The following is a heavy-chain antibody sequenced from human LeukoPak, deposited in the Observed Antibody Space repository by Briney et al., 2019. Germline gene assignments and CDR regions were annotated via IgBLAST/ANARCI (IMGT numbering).Heavy chain of an antibody. CDR1: GGSISSGDYY. Sequence: SETLSLTCTVPGGSISSGDYYWSWIRQPPGKGLGWMGYIYYSGSTYYNPSLKSRVTISVDTSKNQFSLKLSSVTAADTAVYYCARDLPYGGNRAFDYWGQGTLVTVSS. CDR3: ARDLPYGGNRAFDY. J-gene: IGHJ4*02. CDR2: IYYSGST. D-gene: IGHD4-23*01. V-gene: IGHV4-30-4*08.